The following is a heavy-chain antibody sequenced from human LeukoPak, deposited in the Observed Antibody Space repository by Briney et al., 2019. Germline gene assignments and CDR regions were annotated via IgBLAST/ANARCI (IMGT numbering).Heavy chain of an antibody. Sequence: GGSLRLSCAASGFTFRSHSMNWVRQAPGKGLEWISYIHSGDSTTYYADSVKGRFTISRDNAKNSLYLQMNSLGAEDTAIYYCAIIGYNWRLDYWGQGILVTVPS. D-gene: IGHD1-1*01. CDR1: GFTFRSHS. CDR3: AIIGYNWRLDY. J-gene: IGHJ4*02. CDR2: IHSGDSTT. V-gene: IGHV3-48*04.